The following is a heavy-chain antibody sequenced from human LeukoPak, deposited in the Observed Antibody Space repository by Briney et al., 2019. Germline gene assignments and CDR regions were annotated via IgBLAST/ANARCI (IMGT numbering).Heavy chain of an antibody. Sequence: GGSLRLSCAASGFTFSYYEMNWVRQAPGKGLEWVSYISSSGSYIYYADSVKGRFTISRDNAKNSLYLQMNSLRAEDTAVYYCARTIGGVDNWFDPWGQGTLVTVSS. CDR1: GFTFSYYE. V-gene: IGHV3-21*05. CDR3: ARTIGGVDNWFDP. D-gene: IGHD1-26*01. J-gene: IGHJ5*02. CDR2: ISSSGSYI.